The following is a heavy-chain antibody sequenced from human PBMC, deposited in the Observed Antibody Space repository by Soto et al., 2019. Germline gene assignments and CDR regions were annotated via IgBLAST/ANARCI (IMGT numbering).Heavy chain of an antibody. J-gene: IGHJ3*01. CDR2: IYPGDSDT. D-gene: IGHD3-10*01. CDR1: GYSFTSYW. V-gene: IGHV5-51*01. Sequence: GESLKISCKGSGYSFTSYWIGWVRQMPGKGLEWMGIIYPGDSDTRYSPSFHGQVTISADKSISTAYLQWSSLKASDTAMYFCARLPGVRGVFDGFNVWGQGTMVTVSS. CDR3: ARLPGVRGVFDGFNV.